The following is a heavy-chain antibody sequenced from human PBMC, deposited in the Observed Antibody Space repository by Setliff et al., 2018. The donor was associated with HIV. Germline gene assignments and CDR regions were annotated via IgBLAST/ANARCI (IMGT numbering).Heavy chain of an antibody. CDR2: INPNRGGT. Sequence: ASVKVSCKASGYNFNVYYMHWVRQAPGQGLEWMGWINPNRGGTNFAQKFQGRVTMERDTSFTTVYMELNSLRFEDTATYFCARDSAYDSSLWNVGWIYFDSWGQGTLVTSPQ. V-gene: IGHV1-2*02. CDR1: GYNFNVYY. J-gene: IGHJ4*02. D-gene: IGHD1-1*01. CDR3: ARDSAYDSSLWNVGWIYFDS.